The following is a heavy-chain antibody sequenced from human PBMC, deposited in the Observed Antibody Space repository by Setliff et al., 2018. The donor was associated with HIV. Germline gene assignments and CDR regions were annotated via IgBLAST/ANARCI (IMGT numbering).Heavy chain of an antibody. CDR3: ARGRASYNVFDI. D-gene: IGHD1-1*01. J-gene: IGHJ3*02. CDR1: GGTFSSSA. Sequence: SVKVSCKASGGTFSSSAISWVRQAPGQGLEWMGGIIPIFGTANYAPRFQGRVTITADESTSTVYMELSSLRSEDSAVYYCARGRASYNVFDIWGQGTMVTVSS. V-gene: IGHV1-69*13. CDR2: IIPIFGTA.